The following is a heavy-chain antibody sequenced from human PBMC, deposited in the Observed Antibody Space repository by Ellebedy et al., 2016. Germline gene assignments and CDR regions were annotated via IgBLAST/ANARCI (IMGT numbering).Heavy chain of an antibody. Sequence: SETLSPTXTVSGGSVTAATYYWNWIRQPPGKGLEWIGYIYYSGSSHYNPSLRSRVTMSVDRSKNQFSLKLTSVTAADTGTYFCARADYWSGYAPWHLNVWGRGALVTISS. V-gene: IGHV4-61*01. CDR2: IYYSGSS. J-gene: IGHJ4*02. D-gene: IGHD3-3*01. CDR1: GGSVTAATYY. CDR3: ARADYWSGYAPWHLNV.